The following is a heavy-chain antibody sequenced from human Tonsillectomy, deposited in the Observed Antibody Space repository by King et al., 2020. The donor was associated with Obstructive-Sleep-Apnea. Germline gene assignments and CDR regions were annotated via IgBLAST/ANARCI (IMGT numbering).Heavy chain of an antibody. D-gene: IGHD3-10*01. Sequence: VQLVESGGGLVKPGGSLRLSCAASGFTFSIYSMHWVRHAPGKGREWVSSISSSSSYIYCADSVKGRFTISRDNTKNTLYLQMNSRRAEATAVYYDARDRGGPVRSYWYFELWGRGTLVTVSS. CDR1: GFTFSIYS. CDR2: ISSSSSYI. CDR3: ARDRGGPVRSYWYFEL. V-gene: IGHV3-21*01. J-gene: IGHJ2*01.